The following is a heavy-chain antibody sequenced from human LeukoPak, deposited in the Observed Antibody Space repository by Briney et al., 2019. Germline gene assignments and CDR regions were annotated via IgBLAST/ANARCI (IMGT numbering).Heavy chain of an antibody. J-gene: IGHJ4*02. V-gene: IGHV3-23*01. D-gene: IGHD3-22*01. CDR3: AKAGSSGYRYYFDY. CDR2: TSGGGGFT. CDR1: GFTFSSYA. Sequence: PGGSLRLSCAASGFTFSSYAMSWVRQAPGKELEWVSATSGGGGFTYYADSVKGRFTFSRDNSKNTLYLQMNSLRAEDTAVYYCAKAGSSGYRYYFDYWGQGALVTVSS.